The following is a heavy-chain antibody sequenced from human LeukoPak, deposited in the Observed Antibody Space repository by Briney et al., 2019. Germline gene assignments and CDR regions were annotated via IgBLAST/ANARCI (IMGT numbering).Heavy chain of an antibody. CDR2: FDPEDGET. Sequence: ASVKVSCEVSGYTLTELSMHWVRQAPGKGLEWMGAFDPEDGETIYAQKFQGRLTMTEDTSTDTAYMELSSLRSEDTAMYYCATGGGSYWPPPDYWGQGTLVTVSS. CDR3: ATGGGSYWPPPDY. CDR1: GYTLTELS. D-gene: IGHD3-10*01. V-gene: IGHV1-24*01. J-gene: IGHJ4*02.